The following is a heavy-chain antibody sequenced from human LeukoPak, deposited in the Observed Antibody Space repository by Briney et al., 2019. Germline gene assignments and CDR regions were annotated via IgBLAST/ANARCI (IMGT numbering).Heavy chain of an antibody. Sequence: PGGSLRLSCAASGFTFDDYAMHWVRQAPGKGLEWVSLISGDGGSTYYADSVKGRFTISRDTSKNSLYLQMNSLRTEDTALYYCAKDHSGSYYEWVFDYWGQGTLVTVSS. V-gene: IGHV3-43*02. D-gene: IGHD1-26*01. CDR1: GFTFDDYA. CDR3: AKDHSGSYYEWVFDY. CDR2: ISGDGGST. J-gene: IGHJ4*02.